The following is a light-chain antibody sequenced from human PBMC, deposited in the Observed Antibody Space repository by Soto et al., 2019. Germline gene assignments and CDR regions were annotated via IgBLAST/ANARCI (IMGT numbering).Light chain of an antibody. CDR1: QSVSSN. CDR2: DAY. CDR3: QQRHMWPIT. Sequence: EIVMTQSPATLSVPPGERATLSCRASQSVSSNLAWYQQKPGQAPRLLIYDAYNRATGIPPRFSGSGSGTDGTITISSLEPEDAAVYDGQQRHMWPITFGQGTRLEIK. J-gene: IGKJ5*01. V-gene: IGKV3-11*01.